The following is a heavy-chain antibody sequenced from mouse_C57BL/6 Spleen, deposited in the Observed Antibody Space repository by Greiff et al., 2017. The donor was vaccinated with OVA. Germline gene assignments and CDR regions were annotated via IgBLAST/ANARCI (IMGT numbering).Heavy chain of an antibody. Sequence: VQLKESGAELVRPGASVKLSCTASGFNIKDDYMHWVKQRPEQGLEWIGWIDPENGDTEYASKFQGKATITADTSSNTAYLQLSSLTSEDTAVYYCTFNSYFDYWGQGTTLTVSS. CDR3: TFNSYFDY. CDR1: GFNIKDDY. CDR2: IDPENGDT. J-gene: IGHJ2*01. V-gene: IGHV14-4*01.